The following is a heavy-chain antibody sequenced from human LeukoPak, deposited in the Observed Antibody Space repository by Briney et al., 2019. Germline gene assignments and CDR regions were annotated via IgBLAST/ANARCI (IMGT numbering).Heavy chain of an antibody. D-gene: IGHD4-23*01. Sequence: ASVKVSCKASGYTFTGAYMHWVRQAPGQGPEWVGWINPNSGETKFAPKFQGRVTMTRDTSLSTAFMDLGGLRSDDTAVYYCARVLFNSGYDSWGQGSLVTVSS. J-gene: IGHJ5*01. CDR2: INPNSGET. CDR1: GYTFTGAY. CDR3: ARVLFNSGYDS. V-gene: IGHV1-2*02.